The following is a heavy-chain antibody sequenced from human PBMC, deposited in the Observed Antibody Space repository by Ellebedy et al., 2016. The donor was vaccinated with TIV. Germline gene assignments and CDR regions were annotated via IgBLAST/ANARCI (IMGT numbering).Heavy chain of an antibody. J-gene: IGHJ6*02. V-gene: IGHV1-3*01. CDR3: ARDAKQWLTSGGEYLDV. D-gene: IGHD6-19*01. CDR2: INAGNGNT. Sequence: ASVKVSCXASGYTFTSYAMHWVRQAPGQRLEWMGWINAGNGNTKYSQKFQGRVTITRDTSASTAYMELRSLRSDDTAVYYCARDAKQWLTSGGEYLDVWGQGTTVTVSS. CDR1: GYTFTSYA.